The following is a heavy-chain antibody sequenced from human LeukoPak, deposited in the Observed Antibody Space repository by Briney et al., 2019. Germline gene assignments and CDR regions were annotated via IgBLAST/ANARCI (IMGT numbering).Heavy chain of an antibody. CDR2: IYYSGST. D-gene: IGHD6-13*01. Sequence: SQTLSLTCTVSGGSISSGGYYWSWIRQHPGKGLEWIGYIYYSGSTSYNPSLKSRVIISVDTSKNQFSLRLNSVTAADTAVYYCARFSAAGFDYWGQGTLVTVSS. J-gene: IGHJ4*02. CDR3: ARFSAAGFDY. CDR1: GGSISSGGYY. V-gene: IGHV4-31*03.